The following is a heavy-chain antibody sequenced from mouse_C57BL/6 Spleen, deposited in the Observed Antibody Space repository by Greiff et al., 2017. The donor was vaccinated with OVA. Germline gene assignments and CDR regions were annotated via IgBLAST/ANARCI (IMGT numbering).Heavy chain of an antibody. D-gene: IGHD3-3*01. CDR2: INYDGSST. V-gene: IGHV5-16*01. CDR3: ASLTGRAWFAY. J-gene: IGHJ3*01. Sequence: EVKLVESEGGLVQPGSSMKLSCTASGFTFSDYYMAWVRQVPEKGLEWVANINYDGSSTYYLDSLKSRFIISRDNAKNILYLQMSSLKSEDTATYYCASLTGRAWFAYWGQGTLVTVSA. CDR1: GFTFSDYY.